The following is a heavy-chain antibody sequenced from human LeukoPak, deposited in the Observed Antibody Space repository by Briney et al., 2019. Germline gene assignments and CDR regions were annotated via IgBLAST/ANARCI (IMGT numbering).Heavy chain of an antibody. CDR2: INEGGSVT. D-gene: IGHD1-26*01. J-gene: IGHJ4*02. CDR1: GFTFSTAW. Sequence: GGSLRLSCAPSGFTFSTAWMTWVRQAPGKGLEWLGNINEGGSVTNYVDPVRGRFSISRDNAKNTMYLQMSSLRVEDTAVYYCARDHHFGALDYWGQGTLVTVSS. V-gene: IGHV3-7*01. CDR3: ARDHHFGALDY.